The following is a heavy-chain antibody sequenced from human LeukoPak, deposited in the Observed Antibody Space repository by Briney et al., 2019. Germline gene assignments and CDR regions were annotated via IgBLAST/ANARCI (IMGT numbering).Heavy chain of an antibody. CDR1: GYTFTTYG. CDR3: ARDGAKYCGGDCYSGP. J-gene: IGHJ5*02. CDR2: ISGYNTNT. D-gene: IGHD2-21*02. Sequence: ASVKVSCKASGYTFTTYGLTWVRQAPGQGLEWMGWISGYNTNTNYAQNLQGRVTMTTDTSTSTAYMELRSLRSDDTAVYYCARDGAKYCGGDCYSGPWGQGTLVTVSS. V-gene: IGHV1-18*01.